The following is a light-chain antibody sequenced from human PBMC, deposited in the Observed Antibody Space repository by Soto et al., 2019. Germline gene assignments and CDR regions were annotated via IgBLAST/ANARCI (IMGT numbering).Light chain of an antibody. CDR3: MQALQTPYT. V-gene: IGKV2-28*01. J-gene: IGKJ2*01. CDR1: QRLLHSNGNIF. CDR2: LGS. Sequence: EIVMTQSPPSLTVTPGEPASNSCRSSQRLLHSNGNIFLDWYLQKPGQSPQLLIYLGSNRASGVPDRVSGSGAGTDFTLKISRVEAEDVGVYYCMQALQTPYTFGQGTKLEIK.